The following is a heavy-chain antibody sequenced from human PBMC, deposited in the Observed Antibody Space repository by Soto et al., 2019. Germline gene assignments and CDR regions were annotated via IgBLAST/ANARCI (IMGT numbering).Heavy chain of an antibody. V-gene: IGHV3-23*01. CDR2: FRTGGDDGTT. CDR3: AKKVNSGPGSQYFDY. Sequence: XVSLGLSFAASGFTVSSYSMSWVRQAPGKGLEWVSGFRTGGDDGTTYYADSVKGRFTISRDNSKNTLFLQMNSLRAEDTAIYYCAKKVNSGPGSQYFDYWGQGTLVTVSS. CDR1: GFTVSSYS. D-gene: IGHD3-10*01. J-gene: IGHJ4*02.